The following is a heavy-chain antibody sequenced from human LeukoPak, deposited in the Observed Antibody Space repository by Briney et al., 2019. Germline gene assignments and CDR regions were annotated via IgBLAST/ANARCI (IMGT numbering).Heavy chain of an antibody. V-gene: IGHV3-74*01. Sequence: PGGSLRLSCAASGFTFSSYWMHWVRQAPGKGLVWVSRINSDGSTTNYADSVKGRFTISRDNAKNTLYLQMNSLGAEDTAVYHCARDDYYLDYWGQGTLVTVFS. J-gene: IGHJ4*02. CDR1: GFTFSSYW. D-gene: IGHD3-3*01. CDR3: ARDDYYLDY. CDR2: INSDGSTT.